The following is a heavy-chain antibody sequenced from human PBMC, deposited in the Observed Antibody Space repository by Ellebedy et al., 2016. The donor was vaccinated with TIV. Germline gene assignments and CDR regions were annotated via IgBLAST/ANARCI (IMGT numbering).Heavy chain of an antibody. V-gene: IGHV1-18*04. CDR2: ISAYNGNT. D-gene: IGHD3-3*01. J-gene: IGHJ4*02. Sequence: AASVNVSCKASGYTFTSYYMHWVRQAPGQGLEWMGWISAYNGNTNYTQKLQGRVSITTDTSTSTAYMELRSLRSDDTAVYYCARTTIFGVVIIHGYDYWGQGTLVTVSS. CDR1: GYTFTSYY. CDR3: ARTTIFGVVIIHGYDY.